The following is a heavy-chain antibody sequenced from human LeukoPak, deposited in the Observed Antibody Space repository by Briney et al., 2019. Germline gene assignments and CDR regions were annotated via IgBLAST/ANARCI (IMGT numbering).Heavy chain of an antibody. CDR3: ARGINYVQV. J-gene: IGHJ4*02. CDR1: GDSITSSAFY. Sequence: SETLSLTCTVSGDSITSSAFYWGWIRQAPGKGLEWIGNIFHGGNTHYNPSLKSRVSISVGRSKNQVSLNLSSVTAADTAVYYCARGINYVQVWGQETLVTVSS. D-gene: IGHD2/OR15-2a*01. V-gene: IGHV4-39*01. CDR2: IFHGGNT.